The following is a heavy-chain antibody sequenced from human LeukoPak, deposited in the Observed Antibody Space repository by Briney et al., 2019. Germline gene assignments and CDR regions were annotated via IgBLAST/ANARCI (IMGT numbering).Heavy chain of an antibody. CDR3: ARSVPSWGSYRYYGMDV. J-gene: IGHJ6*02. CDR2: IIPIFGTA. V-gene: IGHV1-69*01. Sequence: SVKLSCKASGGTFSSYAISWVRQAPGQGLEWMGGIIPIFGTANYAQKFQGRVTITADESTSTAYMELSSLRSEDTAVYYCARSVPSWGSYRYYGMDVWGQGTTVTVSS. D-gene: IGHD3-16*02. CDR1: GGTFSSYA.